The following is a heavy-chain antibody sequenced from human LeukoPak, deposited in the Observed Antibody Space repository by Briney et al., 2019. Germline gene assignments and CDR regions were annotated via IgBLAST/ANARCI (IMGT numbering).Heavy chain of an antibody. Sequence: SETLSLTCTVSGGSISSSSYYWGWIRQPPGKGLEWIGSSYYSGSTYYNPSLKSRVTISVDTSKNQFSLKLSSVTAADTAVYYCARVLLWFGELSSYYYGMDVWGQGTTVTVSS. J-gene: IGHJ6*02. V-gene: IGHV4-39*01. D-gene: IGHD3-10*01. CDR1: GGSISSSSYY. CDR3: ARVLLWFGELSSYYYGMDV. CDR2: SYYSGST.